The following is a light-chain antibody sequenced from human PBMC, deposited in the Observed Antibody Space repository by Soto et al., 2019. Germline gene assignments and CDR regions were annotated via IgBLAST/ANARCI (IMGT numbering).Light chain of an antibody. J-gene: IGKJ2*01. V-gene: IGKV1-5*03. CDR2: KAS. CDR1: QNIDNW. Sequence: DIQMTQSPSTLSASVGDRVTITCRASQNIDNWLAWFQQKPGKAPNLLIYKASTLETGAPSRFSGSGSGAEFTLTISSLQPDDFATYYCQQYKSLSYTFGQGNKLDMK. CDR3: QQYKSLSYT.